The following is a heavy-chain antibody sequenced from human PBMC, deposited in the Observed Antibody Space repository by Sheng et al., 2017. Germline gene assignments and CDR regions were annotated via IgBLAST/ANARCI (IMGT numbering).Heavy chain of an antibody. CDR2: IYYSGST. Sequence: QLQLQESGPGLVKPSETLSLTCTVSGGSISSSSYYWGWIRQPPGKGLEWIGSIYYSGSTYYNPSLKSRVTISVDTSKNQFSLKLSSVTAADTAVYYCAREYYDSSGYQPDAFDIVGPRDNGHRL. CDR1: GGSISSSSYY. J-gene: IGHJ3*02. CDR3: AREYYDSSGYQPDAFDI. D-gene: IGHD3-22*01. V-gene: IGHV4-39*07.